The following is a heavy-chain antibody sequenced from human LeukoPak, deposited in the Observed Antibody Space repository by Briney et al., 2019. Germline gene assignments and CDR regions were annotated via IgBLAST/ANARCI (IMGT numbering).Heavy chain of an antibody. CDR1: GGSISSSNW. CDR3: ARDRAAAGPTWYDY. Sequence: SETLSLTCAVSGGSISSSNWWSWVRQPPGKGLEWIGEIYHSGSTNYNPSLKSRVTISVDKSKNQFSLKLSSVTAADTAVYYCARDRAAAGPTWYDYWGQGTLVTVSS. D-gene: IGHD6-13*01. V-gene: IGHV4-4*02. CDR2: IYHSGST. J-gene: IGHJ4*02.